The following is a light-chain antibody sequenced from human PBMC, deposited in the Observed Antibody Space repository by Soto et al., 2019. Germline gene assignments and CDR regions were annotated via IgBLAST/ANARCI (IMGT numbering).Light chain of an antibody. CDR2: GVT. V-gene: IGLV2-11*01. J-gene: IGLJ2*01. CDR3: CSYAGRSVV. CDR1: SSDVGGYNY. Sequence: QSALTQPRSVSGSPGQSVTISCTGTSSDVGGYNYVSWYQHHPGKAPKLIVYGVTNRPSGIPDRISGSKSGSTASLTISGLQAEDEADYYCCSYAGRSVVFGGGTKVTVL.